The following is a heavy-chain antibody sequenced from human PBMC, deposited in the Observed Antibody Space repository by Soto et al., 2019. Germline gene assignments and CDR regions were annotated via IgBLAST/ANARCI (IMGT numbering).Heavy chain of an antibody. J-gene: IGHJ4*02. Sequence: EVQLVESGGGLVKPGGSLRLSCAASGFTFSNAWMSWVRQTPAKGLGGVGHFKSKTYGGTADSAAPVKGRFTISRDDSRNTLYLQMNSLKTEDTAVYYCTTLPSITAAGKVYWGQGTLVTVSS. V-gene: IGHV3-15*01. CDR2: FKSKTYGGTA. D-gene: IGHD6-13*01. CDR1: GFTFSNAW. CDR3: TTLPSITAAGKVY.